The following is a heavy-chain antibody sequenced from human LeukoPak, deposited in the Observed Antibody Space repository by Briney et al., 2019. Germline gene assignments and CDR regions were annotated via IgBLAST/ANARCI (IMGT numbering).Heavy chain of an antibody. CDR2: ISGSGGST. D-gene: IGHD6-19*01. CDR1: GFTFSSYA. Sequence: GGSLRLSCAASGFTFSSYAMSWVRQAPGKGLEWVSAISGSGGSTYYADSVKGRFTISRDNSKNTLYLQMNSLRAEDTAVYYCATSPYSSGWYGYYYYYYMDVWGKGTTVTVSS. J-gene: IGHJ6*03. V-gene: IGHV3-23*01. CDR3: ATSPYSSGWYGYYYYYYMDV.